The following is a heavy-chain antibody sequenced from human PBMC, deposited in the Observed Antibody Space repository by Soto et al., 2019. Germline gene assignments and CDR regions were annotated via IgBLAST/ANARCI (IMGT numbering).Heavy chain of an antibody. CDR3: AAGVVPAAPDY. CDR1: GGSISSYY. CDR2: IYYGGST. J-gene: IGHJ4*02. Sequence: SETLSLTCTVSGGSISSYYWSWIRQPPGKGLEWIGYIYYGGSTNYNPSLKSRVTISVDTSKNQFSLKLSSVTAADTAVYYCAAGVVPAAPDYWGQGTLVTVSS. V-gene: IGHV4-59*08. D-gene: IGHD2-2*01.